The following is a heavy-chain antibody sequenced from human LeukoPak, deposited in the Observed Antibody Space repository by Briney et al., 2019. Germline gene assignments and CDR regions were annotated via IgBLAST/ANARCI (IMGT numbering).Heavy chain of an antibody. J-gene: IGHJ4*02. CDR3: ARDWDY. CDR2: INQDGSEI. CDR1: GFTFSAYF. Sequence: PGGSLRLSCAASGFTFSAYFMSWVRQAPGKGLEWVANINQDGSEIKYVDSVKGRFTISRDNAKNSVYLQINSLRVEDTAVYYCARDWDYWGQGTLVTVSS. V-gene: IGHV3-7*01.